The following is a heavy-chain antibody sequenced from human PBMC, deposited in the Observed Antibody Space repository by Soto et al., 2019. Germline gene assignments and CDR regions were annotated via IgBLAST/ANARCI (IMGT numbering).Heavy chain of an antibody. CDR3: ADGYSDIGGYPTWFDP. J-gene: IGHJ5*02. D-gene: IGHD3-22*01. V-gene: IGHV1-69*13. CDR1: EGTFKYYA. CDR2: IIPILATA. Sequence: SVKVSCKASEGTFKYYAITWVRQAPGQGLEWMGGIIPILATANYAQKFQGRITIRADDSTSTAYMELSSLRSEDTAIYYCADGYSDIGGYPTWFDPWGQGTLVTVSS.